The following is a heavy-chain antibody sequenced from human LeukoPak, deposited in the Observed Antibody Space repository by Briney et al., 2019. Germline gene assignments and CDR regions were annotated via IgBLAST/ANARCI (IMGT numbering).Heavy chain of an antibody. CDR3: ARGRPAATPMDY. CDR1: AYSISSGYY. Sequence: SETLSLTCPVSAYSISSGYYWGWIRQPPGKGLEWIGSLSHNGSTFYNPSLKSRVTISVDTSKNQFSLRLRSVTAADTAVYYCARGRPAATPMDYWGQGMLVTVSS. D-gene: IGHD2-2*01. CDR2: LSHNGST. V-gene: IGHV4-38-2*02. J-gene: IGHJ4*02.